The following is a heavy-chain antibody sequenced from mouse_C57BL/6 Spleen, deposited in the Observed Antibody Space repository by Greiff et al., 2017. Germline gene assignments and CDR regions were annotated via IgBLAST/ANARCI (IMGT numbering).Heavy chain of an antibody. Sequence: QVQLQQPGAELVRPGSSVKLSCKASSYTFTSYWMDWVKQRPGQGLEWIGNIYPSDSETHYNQKFKDKATLTVDKSSSTAYMQLSSLTSEDSAVYYCARYSYSNRSGFAYWGQGTLVTVSA. V-gene: IGHV1-61*01. J-gene: IGHJ3*01. CDR3: ARYSYSNRSGFAY. CDR1: SYTFTSYW. D-gene: IGHD2-5*01. CDR2: IYPSDSET.